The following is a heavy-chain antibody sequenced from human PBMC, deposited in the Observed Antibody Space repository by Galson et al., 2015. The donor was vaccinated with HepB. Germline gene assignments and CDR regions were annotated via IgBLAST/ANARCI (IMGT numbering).Heavy chain of an antibody. CDR2: IKSKTDGGTT. V-gene: IGHV3-15*01. CDR1: GFTFSNAW. CDR3: TTDRQWELARFHY. J-gene: IGHJ4*02. Sequence: SLRLSCAASGFTFSNAWMGWVRQAPGKGLEWVGRIKSKTDGGTTDYAAPVKGRFTISRDDSKNTLYLQMNSLKTEDTAVYYCTTDRQWELARFHYWGQGTLVTVSS. D-gene: IGHD1-26*01.